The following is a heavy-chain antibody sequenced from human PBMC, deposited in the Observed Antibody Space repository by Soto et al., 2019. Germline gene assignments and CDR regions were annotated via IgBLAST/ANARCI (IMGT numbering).Heavy chain of an antibody. CDR1: GFTFDDYT. J-gene: IGHJ4*02. Sequence: GGSLRLSCAASGFTFDDYTMHWVRQAPGKGLEWVSLISWDGGSTYYADSVKGRFTISRDNSKNSLYLQMNSLRTEDTALYYSAKDMWDLVAAAGTSFDYWGQGTLVTVSS. V-gene: IGHV3-43*01. CDR2: ISWDGGST. D-gene: IGHD6-13*01. CDR3: AKDMWDLVAAAGTSFDY.